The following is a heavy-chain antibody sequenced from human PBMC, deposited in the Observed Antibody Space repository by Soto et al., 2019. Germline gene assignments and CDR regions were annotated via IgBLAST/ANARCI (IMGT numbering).Heavy chain of an antibody. CDR2: ISYDGSNK. CDR1: GFTFSSYG. V-gene: IGHV3-30*18. CDR3: AKGLSSGWSGYFDY. D-gene: IGHD6-19*01. J-gene: IGHJ4*02. Sequence: GGSLRLSCAASGFTFSSYGMHWVRQAPGKGLEWVAVISYDGSNKYYADSVKGRFTISRDNSKNTLYLQMNSLRAEDTAVYYCAKGLSSGWSGYFDYWGQGT.